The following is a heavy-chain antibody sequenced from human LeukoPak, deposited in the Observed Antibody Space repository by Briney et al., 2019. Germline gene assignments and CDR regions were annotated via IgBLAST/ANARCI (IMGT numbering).Heavy chain of an antibody. V-gene: IGHV4-30-4*08. CDR3: ARARSCTGGKCFRSFDY. CDR2: INYSGTT. CDR1: GGSISSGDYY. D-gene: IGHD2-8*02. Sequence: ASQTLSLTCTVSGGSISSGDYYWSWIRQPPGKGLEWIRYINYSGTTYYNPSLKSRITISVDTSKSQFSLRLTSVTAADTAVYYCARARSCTGGKCFRSFDYWGQGTLVTVSS. J-gene: IGHJ4*02.